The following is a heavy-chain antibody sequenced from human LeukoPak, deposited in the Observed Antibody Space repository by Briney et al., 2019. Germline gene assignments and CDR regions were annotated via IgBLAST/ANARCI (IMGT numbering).Heavy chain of an antibody. CDR3: ARASYSYDINGWVPFDY. D-gene: IGHD3-22*01. CDR1: GNSISSGDNY. J-gene: IGHJ4*02. Sequence: SSETLSLTCTVSGNSISSGDNYWSWIRQPAGKGLEWIGRIYTSGSTNYNPSLKSRVTISGDTSKNQFSLMLSSVTAADTAVYYCARASYSYDINGWVPFDYWGQGTLVTVSS. V-gene: IGHV4-61*02. CDR2: IYTSGST.